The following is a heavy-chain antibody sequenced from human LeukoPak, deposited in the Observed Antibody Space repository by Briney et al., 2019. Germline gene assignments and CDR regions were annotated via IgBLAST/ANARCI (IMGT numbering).Heavy chain of an antibody. J-gene: IGHJ4*02. D-gene: IGHD6-13*01. CDR1: GGSVSSSSYY. Sequence: SETLSLTCTVSGGSVSSSSYYWGWIRQPPGKGLEWIGSIYYSGSTYYNPSLKSRVTISVDTSKNQFSLKLSSVTAADTAVYYCARLIAAAGLDYWGQGTLVTVSS. CDR3: ARLIAAAGLDY. V-gene: IGHV4-39*01. CDR2: IYYSGST.